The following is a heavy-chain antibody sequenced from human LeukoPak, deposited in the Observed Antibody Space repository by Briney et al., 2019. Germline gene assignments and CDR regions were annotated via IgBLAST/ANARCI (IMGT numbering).Heavy chain of an antibody. CDR1: GGSINNYY. D-gene: IGHD6-13*01. J-gene: IGHJ4*02. CDR2: IYTSGST. Sequence: SETLSLTCTVSGGSINNYYWNWIRQPAGKELEWIGRIYTSGSTNYNPSLKSRVTISVDTSKNQFSLKLSSVTAADTAVYYCARGSEMAAAGTGYFFDGWGQGTLVTVSS. V-gene: IGHV4-4*07. CDR3: ARGSEMAAAGTGYFFDG.